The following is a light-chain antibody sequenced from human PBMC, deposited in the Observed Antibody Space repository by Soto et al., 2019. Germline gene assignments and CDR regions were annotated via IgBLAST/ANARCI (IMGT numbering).Light chain of an antibody. CDR3: QQYGGSPRIT. CDR2: GAS. Sequence: EIVLTQSPGTLSLSPGERATLAFGASESVSXSYLAWYQQKPGQAPRLLIYGASNRATGIPDRFSGSGSGTDFTLIINRLEPENVAIYYCQQYGGSPRITFGQGTRLEIK. V-gene: IGKV3-20*01. J-gene: IGKJ5*01. CDR1: ESVSXSY.